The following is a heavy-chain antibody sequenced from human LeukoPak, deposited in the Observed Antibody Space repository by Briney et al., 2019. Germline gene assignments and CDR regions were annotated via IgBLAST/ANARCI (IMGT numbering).Heavy chain of an antibody. J-gene: IGHJ4*02. CDR2: ISWSSGSI. Sequence: GGSLRLSCVASGLTFYDYAMHWVRQAPGKGLEWVSGISWSSGSIGFADSVKGRFTISRDNAKNSLYLQMNSLRAEDTALYYCAKDRGYSVYDLVSFDYWGQGTLVTVSS. V-gene: IGHV3-9*01. CDR3: AKDRGYSVYDLVSFDY. D-gene: IGHD5/OR15-5a*01. CDR1: GLTFYDYA.